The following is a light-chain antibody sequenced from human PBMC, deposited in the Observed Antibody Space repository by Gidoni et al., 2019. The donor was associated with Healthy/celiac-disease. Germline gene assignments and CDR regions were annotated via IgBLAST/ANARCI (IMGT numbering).Light chain of an antibody. Sequence: EIVLTQSPATLSLSPGERATLSCRASQNVSSYLAWYQQKPGQAPRLLIYDASNRATGIPARFSGSGSGTDFTLTISSLEPEDFAVYYCQQRSNWPLTFGGXTKVEIK. CDR3: QQRSNWPLT. CDR2: DAS. J-gene: IGKJ4*01. V-gene: IGKV3-11*01. CDR1: QNVSSY.